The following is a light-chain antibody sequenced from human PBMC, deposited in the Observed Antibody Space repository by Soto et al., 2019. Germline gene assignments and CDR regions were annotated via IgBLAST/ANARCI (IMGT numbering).Light chain of an antibody. J-gene: IGLJ1*01. V-gene: IGLV2-14*03. CDR3: MSYTTTSSFV. Sequence: QSALTQPASMSGSPGQSITISCTGTRSDIGTYNYLSWYQQHPGKAPRLVISDVSNRPSGVSNRFSGSKSGNTASLTITGFQSEDEADYYCMSYTTTSSFVFGSGTKVTVL. CDR2: DVS. CDR1: RSDIGTYNY.